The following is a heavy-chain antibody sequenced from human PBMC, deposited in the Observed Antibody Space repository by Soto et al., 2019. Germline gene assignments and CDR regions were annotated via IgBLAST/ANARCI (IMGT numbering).Heavy chain of an antibody. CDR1: GFSLSTSGVG. J-gene: IGHJ4*02. Sequence: QITLKESGPTLVKPTQTLTLTCTFSGFSLSTSGVGVGWIRQSPGKALEWLALIYWDDDKRYRPSLKSRLTXTXDLXKKHVVLTMTHMDPVDTATYYCAHLTSVTTSYFDYWGPGILVTVSS. D-gene: IGHD4-17*01. V-gene: IGHV2-5*02. CDR2: IYWDDDK. CDR3: AHLTSVTTSYFDY.